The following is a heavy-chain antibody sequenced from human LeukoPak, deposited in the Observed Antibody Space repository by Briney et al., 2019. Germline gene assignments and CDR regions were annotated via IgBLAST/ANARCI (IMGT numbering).Heavy chain of an antibody. CDR1: GGSISSFY. D-gene: IGHD4-23*01. Sequence: SETLSLTCTVSGGSISSFYWSWIRQPPGKGLEWIGYIHYTGSTKYNPSLKSRVTISVDTSKNQFSLKLSSVIAADTAVYYCARDYGGKFDYWGQGTLVTVSS. CDR3: ARDYGGKFDY. V-gene: IGHV4-59*01. J-gene: IGHJ4*02. CDR2: IHYTGST.